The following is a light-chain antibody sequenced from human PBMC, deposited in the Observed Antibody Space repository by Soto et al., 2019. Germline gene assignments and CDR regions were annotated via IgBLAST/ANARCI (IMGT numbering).Light chain of an antibody. J-gene: IGLJ2*01. CDR2: SNN. CDR1: NSNIGGNT. V-gene: IGLV1-44*01. Sequence: QSVLTQPPSASGTPGQTVAISCSGTNSNIGGNTVNWYQQVPGAAPRALIYSNNMRPSGVPDRFSGSKSGTSASLAISGLQSEDEADYYCASWDDSLDGFVFGGGTKLTVL. CDR3: ASWDDSLDGFV.